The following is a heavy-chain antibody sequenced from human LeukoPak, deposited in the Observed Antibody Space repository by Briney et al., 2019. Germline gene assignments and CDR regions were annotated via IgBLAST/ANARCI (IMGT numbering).Heavy chain of an antibody. CDR2: IKEDGSDT. D-gene: IGHD5-24*01. Sequence: GGSLRLSCVVSGLTFSSHWMSWVRQAPGKGLEWVCNIKEDGSDTYHADSVKGRFTISRDNSKNTLYLQMNSLRAEDTAVYYCARVGWLQSLYYGMDVWGQGTTVTVSS. CDR1: GLTFSSHW. V-gene: IGHV3-7*01. CDR3: ARVGWLQSLYYGMDV. J-gene: IGHJ6*02.